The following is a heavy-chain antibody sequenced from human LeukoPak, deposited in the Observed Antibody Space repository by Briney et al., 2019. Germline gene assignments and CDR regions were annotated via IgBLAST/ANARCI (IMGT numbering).Heavy chain of an antibody. Sequence: PSETLSLTCTVSGGSISSSSYYWGWIRQPPGKGLEWIGSIYYSGSTYYNPSLKSRVTISADKSKNQSSLKLSPVTAADTAVYYCARVGSGWENFDYWGQGTLVTVSS. CDR3: ARVGSGWENFDY. J-gene: IGHJ4*02. CDR1: GGSISSSSYY. V-gene: IGHV4-39*01. CDR2: IYYSGST. D-gene: IGHD6-19*01.